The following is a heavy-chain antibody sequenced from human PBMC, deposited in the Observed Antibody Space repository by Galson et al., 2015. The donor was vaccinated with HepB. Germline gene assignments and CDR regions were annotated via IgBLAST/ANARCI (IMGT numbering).Heavy chain of an antibody. CDR2: ISGSGSYT. V-gene: IGHV3-11*06. Sequence: SLRLSCAASGLSISDNYMSWVRQAPGKGLEWVSYISGSGSYTNYGDSVKGRFTISRDNAENSLYLQMNGLRAEDTALYYCARGCPGCPTTTWTLEAFDIWGQGTMVTVSS. CDR1: GLSISDNY. D-gene: IGHD4-17*01. J-gene: IGHJ3*02. CDR3: ARGCPGCPTTTWTLEAFDI.